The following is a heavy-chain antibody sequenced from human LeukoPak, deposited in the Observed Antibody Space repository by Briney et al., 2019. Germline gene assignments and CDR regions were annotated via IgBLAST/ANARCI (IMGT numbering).Heavy chain of an antibody. Sequence: SETLSLTCTVSGGSISSSSYYWGWIRQPPGKGLEWIGSIYYSGSTYYNPSLKSRVTISVDTSKNQFSLKLSSVTAADTAVYYCARLTNVLLWFGVSSEYYFDYWGQGTLVTVSS. CDR1: GGSISSSSYY. CDR3: ARLTNVLLWFGVSSEYYFDY. CDR2: IYYSGST. D-gene: IGHD3-10*01. J-gene: IGHJ4*02. V-gene: IGHV4-39*07.